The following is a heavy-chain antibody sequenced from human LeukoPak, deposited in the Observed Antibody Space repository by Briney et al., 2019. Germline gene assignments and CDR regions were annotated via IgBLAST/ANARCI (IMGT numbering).Heavy chain of an antibody. CDR2: IYHSGST. V-gene: IGHV4-38-2*01. J-gene: IGHJ4*02. CDR3: ARHARAARPGYFDY. Sequence: PSETLSRTCAVSGYSISSGYYWGWIRQPPGKGLEWIGSIYHSGSTYYNPSLKSRVTISVDTSKNQFSLKLSSVTAADTAVYYCARHARAARPGYFDYWGQGTLVTVSS. CDR1: GYSISSGYY. D-gene: IGHD6-6*01.